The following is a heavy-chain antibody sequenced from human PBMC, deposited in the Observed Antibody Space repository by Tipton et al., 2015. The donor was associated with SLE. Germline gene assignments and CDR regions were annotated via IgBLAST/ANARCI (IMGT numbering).Heavy chain of an antibody. J-gene: IGHJ3*02. CDR1: GGSISSSSYY. D-gene: IGHD3-16*01. CDR2: ISYSGST. CDR3: ARAQRGPFGAFDI. V-gene: IGHV4-39*07. Sequence: TLSLTCTVSGGSISSSSYYWGWIRQPPGKGLEWNGSISYSGSTYYNPSLKSRVTISVDTYKNQFSLKMSSVTAADTAVYYCARAQRGPFGAFDIWGQGTMVTVSS.